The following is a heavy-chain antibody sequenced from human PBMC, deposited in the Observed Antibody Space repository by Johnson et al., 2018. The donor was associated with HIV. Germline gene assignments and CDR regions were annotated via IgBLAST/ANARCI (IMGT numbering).Heavy chain of an antibody. CDR3: TAVSYSDAFDI. CDR1: GFTFSSYA. CDR2: ISYDGSNK. J-gene: IGHJ3*02. Sequence: QVQLVESGGGVVQPGRSLRLSCAASGFTFSSYAMHWVRQAPGKGLEWVAVISYDGSNKYYADSVKGRFTISRDNSKNTLYLQMNSLKTEDTAVYYCTAVSYSDAFDIWGQGTMVTVSS. D-gene: IGHD1-26*01. V-gene: IGHV3-30-3*01.